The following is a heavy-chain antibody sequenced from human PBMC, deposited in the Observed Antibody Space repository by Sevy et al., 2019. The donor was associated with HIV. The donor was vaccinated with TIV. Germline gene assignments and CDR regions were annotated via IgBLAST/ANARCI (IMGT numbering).Heavy chain of an antibody. CDR3: ASGGNGDFWSYEYYYYGMDV. CDR2: MSPNSGAT. J-gene: IGHJ6*02. D-gene: IGHD3-3*01. Sequence: ASVKVSCEASGYTFTSYDINWVRQATGQWLEWMGWMSPNSGATGFAQKFQGRVTLTRNTSISTAYMEVSSLRSEDTAVYYCASGGNGDFWSYEYYYYGMDVWGQGTTVTVSS. V-gene: IGHV1-8*01. CDR1: GYTFTSYD.